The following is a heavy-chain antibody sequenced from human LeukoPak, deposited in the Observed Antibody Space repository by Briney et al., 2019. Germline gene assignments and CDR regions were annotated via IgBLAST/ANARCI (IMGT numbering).Heavy chain of an antibody. V-gene: IGHV3-69-1*02. Sequence: GGSLRLPCATSGFLFRNYNMNWVRQAPGKGLEWVSYISGSSMIYYADSVKGRFTISRDIASNSLYLQMNSLRAEDTGVYYCAELGITMIGGVWGKGTTVTISS. D-gene: IGHD3-10*02. CDR3: AELGITMIGGV. J-gene: IGHJ6*04. CDR1: GFLFRNYN. CDR2: ISGSSMI.